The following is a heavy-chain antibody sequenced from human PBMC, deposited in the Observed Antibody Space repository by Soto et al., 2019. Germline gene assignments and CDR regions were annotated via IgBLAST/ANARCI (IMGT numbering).Heavy chain of an antibody. CDR3: WYGDYVGYS. D-gene: IGHD4-17*01. Sequence: PGGSLRLSCAASGFTFSSAWMNWVRQAPGKGLEWVGRIKSKPDGGTTDYAAAVKGRFTISRDASKNTLFLQMNSLKTEDTGVYYCWYGDYVGYSWGQGTLVTVSS. V-gene: IGHV3-15*01. CDR2: IKSKPDGGTT. J-gene: IGHJ4*02. CDR1: GFTFSSAW.